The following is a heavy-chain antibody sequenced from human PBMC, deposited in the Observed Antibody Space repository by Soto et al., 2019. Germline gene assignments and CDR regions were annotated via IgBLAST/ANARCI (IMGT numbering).Heavy chain of an antibody. J-gene: IGHJ4*02. CDR3: AREVQVHTPAFVY. CDR2: ISPMFGAA. CDR1: GGTFNTYA. V-gene: IGHV1-69*19. D-gene: IGHD3-10*01. Sequence: QVQLVQSGAEMTKPGSSVKVSCQSSGGTFNTYAMNWVRQAPGQGPEWMGDISPMFGAANYAPKFQGRVTITADESTGTSYMQLCSLTSEDTALYFCAREVQVHTPAFVYWGQGTLVTVSS.